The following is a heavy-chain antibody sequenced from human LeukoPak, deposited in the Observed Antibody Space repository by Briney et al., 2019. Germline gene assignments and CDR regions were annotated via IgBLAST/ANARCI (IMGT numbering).Heavy chain of an antibody. CDR1: GFTFSSYA. J-gene: IGHJ4*02. CDR2: ISYDGSNK. CDR3: ARDVSFTVTTGGHFDY. D-gene: IGHD4-17*01. Sequence: GGSLRLSCAASGFTFSSYAMHWVRQAPGKGLEWVAVISYDGSNKYYADSVKGRFTISRDNSKNTLYLQMNSLRAEDTAVYYCARDVSFTVTTGGHFDYWGQGTLVTVSS. V-gene: IGHV3-30-3*01.